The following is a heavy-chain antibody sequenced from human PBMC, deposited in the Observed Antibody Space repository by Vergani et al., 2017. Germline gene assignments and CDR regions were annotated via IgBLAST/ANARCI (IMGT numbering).Heavy chain of an antibody. J-gene: IGHJ4*03. CDR1: GYTFNGYY. CDR2: IDPNSDGT. CDR3: ARGWSGYSTSWYFDF. Sequence: QVQLVQSGTEVKKPGASVKVSCKASGYTFNGYYIHWVRQAPGQGLEYMGWIDPNSDGTNYAQKFQGRVTMTRDTSISTAYMELSRLRSDDTAVYYCARGWSGYSTSWYFDFWGQGTKVTVAS. D-gene: IGHD6-13*01. V-gene: IGHV1-2*02.